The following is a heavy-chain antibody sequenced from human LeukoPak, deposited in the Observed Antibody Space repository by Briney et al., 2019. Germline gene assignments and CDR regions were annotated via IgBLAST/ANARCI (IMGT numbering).Heavy chain of an antibody. CDR3: ARGSSSLYHYMDV. D-gene: IGHD2-2*01. V-gene: IGHV3-23*01. CDR2: ISNSGGST. J-gene: IGHJ6*03. CDR1: GFTFSNYV. Sequence: PGRSLRLSCAASGFTFSNYVMSWVRQAPGKGLEWVSGISNSGGSTYYAESVKGRFTISRDNSKNTLYLQMNSLRAEDTAVFYCARGSSSLYHYMDVWGKGITVTVSS.